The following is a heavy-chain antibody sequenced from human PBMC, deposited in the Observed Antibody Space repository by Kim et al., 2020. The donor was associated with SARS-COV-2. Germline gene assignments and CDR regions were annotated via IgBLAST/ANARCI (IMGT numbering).Heavy chain of an antibody. Sequence: SETLSLTCTVSGASISRGVYWSWIRQHPGKGLEWTGYIFHRGYTFYKPSLKSRVTMSVDTSKNQFSLKLSSVSAADSAMYYCARTPYTVEPAAISFDSWG. CDR1: GASISRGVY. V-gene: IGHV4-31*03. CDR3: ARTPYTVEPAAISFDS. D-gene: IGHD2-2*01. J-gene: IGHJ4*01. CDR2: IFHRGYT.